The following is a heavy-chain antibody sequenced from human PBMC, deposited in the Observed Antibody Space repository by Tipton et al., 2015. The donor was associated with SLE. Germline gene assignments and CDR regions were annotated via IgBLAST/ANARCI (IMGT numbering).Heavy chain of an antibody. V-gene: IGHV4-59*11. J-gene: IGHJ3*02. Sequence: TLSLTCTVSGGSIDYHYWGWVRQTPGKGLEYIGFIHYSGKTDSHPSLKSRVTMSVDTSKNQFSLRLSSVTTADTAVYYCAREVNVVSDSDAFDIWGQGTVVTVS. CDR1: GGSIDYHY. CDR3: AREVNVVSDSDAFDI. D-gene: IGHD2-21*01. CDR2: IHYSGKT.